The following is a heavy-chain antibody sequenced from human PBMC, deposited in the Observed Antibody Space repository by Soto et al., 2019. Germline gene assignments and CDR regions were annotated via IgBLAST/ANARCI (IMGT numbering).Heavy chain of an antibody. CDR1: GYTFTSYY. CDR3: ARGGWWAGTFNYYGMVV. D-gene: IGHD6-19*01. Sequence: ASVKVSCKASGYTFTSYYMHWVRQAPGQGLEWMGIINPSGGSTSYAQKFQGRVTMTRDTSTSTVYMELSSLRSEETAVYYCARGGWWAGTFNYYGMVVWRQGTTVNLSS. CDR2: INPSGGST. J-gene: IGHJ6*02. V-gene: IGHV1-46*01.